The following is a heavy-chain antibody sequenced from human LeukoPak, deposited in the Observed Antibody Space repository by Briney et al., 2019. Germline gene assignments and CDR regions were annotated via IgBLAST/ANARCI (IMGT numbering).Heavy chain of an antibody. Sequence: SETLSLTCTVSGGSISSGSYYWSWIRQPAGKGLEWIGYIYYSGNTDYNPSLESRVTMSVDTSKNQFSLKLRSVTAADTAVYYCAKGTSNWGQGTLVTVSS. J-gene: IGHJ4*02. CDR2: IYYSGNT. CDR3: AKGTSN. CDR1: GGSISSGSYY. V-gene: IGHV4-61*10. D-gene: IGHD6-6*01.